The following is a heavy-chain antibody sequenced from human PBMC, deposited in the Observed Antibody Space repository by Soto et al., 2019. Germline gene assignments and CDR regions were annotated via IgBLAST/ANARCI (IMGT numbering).Heavy chain of an antibody. D-gene: IGHD6-19*01. V-gene: IGHV3-30*18. CDR2: ISYDGSNK. J-gene: IGHJ4*02. Sequence: QVQLVESGGGVVQPGRSLRLSCAASGFTFSSYGMHWVRQAPGKGLEWVAVISYDGSNKYYADSVKGRFTISRDNSKTTLYLQMNSLRAEDTAVYYCAKPPGGWYPPFDYWGQGTLVTVSS. CDR1: GFTFSSYG. CDR3: AKPPGGWYPPFDY.